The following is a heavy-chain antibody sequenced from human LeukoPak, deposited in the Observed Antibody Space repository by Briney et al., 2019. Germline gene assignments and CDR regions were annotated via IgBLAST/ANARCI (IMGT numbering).Heavy chain of an antibody. Sequence: ASVKVSCKASGYAFTSYGISWVRQAPGQGLEWMGWISAYNGNTNYAQKLQGRVTMTTDTSTSTAYMELRSLRSDDTAVYYCARWGGYGSGSFPDYFDYWDQGTLVTVSS. J-gene: IGHJ4*02. CDR3: ARWGGYGSGSFPDYFDY. V-gene: IGHV1-18*04. D-gene: IGHD3-10*01. CDR2: ISAYNGNT. CDR1: GYAFTSYG.